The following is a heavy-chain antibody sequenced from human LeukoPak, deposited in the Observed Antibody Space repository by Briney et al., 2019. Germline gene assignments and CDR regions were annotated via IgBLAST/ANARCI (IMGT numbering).Heavy chain of an antibody. V-gene: IGHV1-18*01. CDR3: ARDRSLTMVRGVFDY. Sequence: ASVKVSCKASGYTFTSYGISWVRQAPGQGLEWMGWISAYNGNTNYAQKLQGRVTMTTDTSTSTAYMELRSLRSDYTAVYYCARDRSLTMVRGVFDYWGQGTLVTVSS. D-gene: IGHD3-10*01. J-gene: IGHJ4*02. CDR1: GYTFTSYG. CDR2: ISAYNGNT.